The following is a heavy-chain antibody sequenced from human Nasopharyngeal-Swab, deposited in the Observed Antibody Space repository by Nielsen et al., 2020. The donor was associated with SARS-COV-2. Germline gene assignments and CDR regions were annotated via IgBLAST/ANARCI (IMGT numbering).Heavy chain of an antibody. CDR3: AKEPTVTTLREWFDP. CDR2: ISGSGGST. Sequence: GESLKISCAASGFTFSSYAMHWVRQAPGKGLEWVSAISGSGGSTYYADSVKGRFTISRDNSKNTLYLQMNSLRAEDTAVYYCAKEPTVTTLREWFDPWGQGTLVTVSS. V-gene: IGHV3-23*01. CDR1: GFTFSSYA. D-gene: IGHD4-11*01. J-gene: IGHJ5*02.